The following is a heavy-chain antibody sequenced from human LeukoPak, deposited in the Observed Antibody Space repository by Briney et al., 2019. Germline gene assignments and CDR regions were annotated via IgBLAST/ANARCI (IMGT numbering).Heavy chain of an antibody. J-gene: IGHJ4*02. V-gene: IGHV3-7*01. CDR2: IKRDGSEK. CDR1: GFTFPDYC. CDR3: ARGRGSWYGVYFDY. Sequence: GGSLRLSCAASGFTFPDYCMSWVRQATGKGLEWVANIKRDGSEKYYVDSVKGRFTISRDNAKNSLYLQMNSLRTEDTAVYYCARGRGSWYGVYFDYWGQGTLVTVSS. D-gene: IGHD6-13*01.